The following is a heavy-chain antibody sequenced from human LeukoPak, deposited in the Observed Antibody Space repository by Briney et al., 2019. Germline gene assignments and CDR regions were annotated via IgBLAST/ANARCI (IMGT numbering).Heavy chain of an antibody. D-gene: IGHD3-9*01. J-gene: IGHJ5*02. CDR3: ARHQYDILTGYYLWWFDP. Sequence: GESLKISCKGSGYSFTSYCISWVRQMPGKGLEWMGRIDPSDSYTNYSPSFQGHVTISADKSISTAYLQWSSLKASDTAMYYCARHQYDILTGYYLWWFDPWGQGTLVTVSS. CDR1: GYSFTSYC. CDR2: IDPSDSYT. V-gene: IGHV5-10-1*01.